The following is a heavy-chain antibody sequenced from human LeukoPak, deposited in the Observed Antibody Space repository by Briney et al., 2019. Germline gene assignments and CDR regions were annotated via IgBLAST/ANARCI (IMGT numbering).Heavy chain of an antibody. D-gene: IGHD1-26*01. CDR3: ARSGSYPDY. CDR1: GGSISSGSYY. J-gene: IGHJ4*02. CDR2: IYTSGST. V-gene: IGHV4-61*02. Sequence: SQTLSLTCTVSGGSISSGSYYWSWIRQPAGKGLEWIGRIYTSGSTNYNPSLKSRVTISVDTSKNQFSLKLSSVTAADTAVYYCARSGSYPDYWGQGTLVTVSS.